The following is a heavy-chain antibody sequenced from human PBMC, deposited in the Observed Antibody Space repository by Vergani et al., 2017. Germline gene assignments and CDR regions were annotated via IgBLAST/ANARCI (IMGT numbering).Heavy chain of an antibody. CDR2: ISAYNGNT. CDR1: GYTFTSYG. J-gene: IGHJ6*02. Sequence: QVQLVQSGAEVKKPGASVKVSCKASGYTFTSYGISWVRQAPGQGIEWMGWISAYNGNTNYAQKLQGRVTITTDTSTSTAYMELRSLRSEDTAVYYCARDGEYCSGGSCYEGSYYGMDVWGQGP. CDR3: ARDGEYCSGGSCYEGSYYGMDV. V-gene: IGHV1-18*01. D-gene: IGHD2-15*01.